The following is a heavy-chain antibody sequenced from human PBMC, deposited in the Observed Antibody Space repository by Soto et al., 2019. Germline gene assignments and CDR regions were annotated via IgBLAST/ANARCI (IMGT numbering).Heavy chain of an antibody. J-gene: IGHJ4*02. CDR3: ARAIASPGGDYFDS. Sequence: EVQLVESGGGLVKAGGSLRLFYTASGFTFRNYNMNWVRQAPGKGLEWVSSISTGGAYMFSADSVKGRFNISRDNAQNSLFLQIDSPRAEDKAVYYCARAIASPGGDYFDSWGQGTLVTVSS. CDR2: ISTGGAYM. CDR1: GFTFRNYN. D-gene: IGHD2-21*01. V-gene: IGHV3-21*06.